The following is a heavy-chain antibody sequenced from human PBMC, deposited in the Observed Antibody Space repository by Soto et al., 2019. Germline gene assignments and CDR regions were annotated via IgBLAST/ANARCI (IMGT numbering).Heavy chain of an antibody. CDR1: GYTFTSYA. V-gene: IGHV1-3*01. CDR2: INAGNGNT. J-gene: IGHJ6*02. CDR3: AREAEWLSPYYYGMDV. Sequence: GASVKVSCKASGYTFTSYAMHWVRQAPGQRLEWMGWINAGNGNTKYSQKFQGRVTITRDTSASTAYMELSSLRSEDTAVDYCAREAEWLSPYYYGMDVWGQGTTVTVSS. D-gene: IGHD3-3*01.